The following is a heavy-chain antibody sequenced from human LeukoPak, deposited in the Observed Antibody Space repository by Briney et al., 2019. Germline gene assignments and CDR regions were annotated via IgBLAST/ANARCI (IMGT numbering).Heavy chain of an antibody. J-gene: IGHJ4*02. D-gene: IGHD3-10*01. Sequence: PSETLSLTCTVSGGSISSSSYYWGWIRQPPGKGLEWIGSIYYSGSTYYNPSLKSRVTISVDTSKNQFSLKLSSVTAADTAVYYCARGWRFGELEFDYWGQGTLVTVSS. CDR2: IYYSGST. CDR1: GGSISSSSYY. CDR3: ARGWRFGELEFDY. V-gene: IGHV4-39*01.